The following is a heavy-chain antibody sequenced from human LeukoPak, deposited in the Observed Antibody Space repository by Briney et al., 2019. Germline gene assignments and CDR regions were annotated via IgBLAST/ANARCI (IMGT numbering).Heavy chain of an antibody. D-gene: IGHD5-24*01. J-gene: IGHJ4*02. CDR2: VGIDSGNT. CDR1: GFTFSDYS. Sequence: GGSLRLSCAASGFTFSDYSMNWVRQAPGKGLEWISYVGIDSGNTNYADSVKGRFTISGDKAKNSLYLQMNSLRVGDTAVYYCARDYKYAFDNWGQGTLVTVSS. V-gene: IGHV3-48*01. CDR3: ARDYKYAFDN.